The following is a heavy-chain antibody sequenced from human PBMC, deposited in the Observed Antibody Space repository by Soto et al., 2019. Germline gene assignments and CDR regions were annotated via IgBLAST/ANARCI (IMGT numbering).Heavy chain of an antibody. CDR2: ISSSSSTI. Sequence: GGSLRLSCAASGFTFSSYSMNWVRQAPGKGLEWVSYISSSSSTIYYADSVKGRFTISRDNAKNSLYLQMNSLRAEDTAVYYCARDWGYCSSTSCYVDAFDIWGQGTMATVSS. D-gene: IGHD2-2*01. CDR1: GFTFSSYS. CDR3: ARDWGYCSSTSCYVDAFDI. V-gene: IGHV3-48*01. J-gene: IGHJ3*02.